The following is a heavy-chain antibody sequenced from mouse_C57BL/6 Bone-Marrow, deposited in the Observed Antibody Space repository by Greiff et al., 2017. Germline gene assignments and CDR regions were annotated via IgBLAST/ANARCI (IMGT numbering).Heavy chain of an antibody. V-gene: IGHV1-54*01. D-gene: IGHD2-3*01. CDR1: GYAFTNYL. CDR3: ARKGYDGYHWYFDV. Sequence: QVQLQQSGAELVRPGTSVKVSCKASGYAFTNYLIEWVKQRPGQGLEWIGVINPGSGGTNYNEKFKGKATLTADKSSSTAYMQLSSLTSEDSAVYFCARKGYDGYHWYFDVWGTGTTVTVSS. CDR2: INPGSGGT. J-gene: IGHJ1*03.